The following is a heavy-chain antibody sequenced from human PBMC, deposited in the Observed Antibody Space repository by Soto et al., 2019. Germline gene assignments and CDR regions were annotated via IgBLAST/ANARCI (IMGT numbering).Heavy chain of an antibody. CDR2: ISYDGTKS. D-gene: IGHD3-22*01. Sequence: VGSLRLSCAASGFTFSAYDMHWVRQAPGKGLEWVALISYDGTKSYYADSVKGRFTISRDNSESTLYLQLDSLRPEDTALYFCAKGSNGYYYDQRALRHWGQGTLVTVSS. CDR3: AKGSNGYYYDQRALRH. V-gene: IGHV3-30*18. CDR1: GFTFSAYD. J-gene: IGHJ4*02.